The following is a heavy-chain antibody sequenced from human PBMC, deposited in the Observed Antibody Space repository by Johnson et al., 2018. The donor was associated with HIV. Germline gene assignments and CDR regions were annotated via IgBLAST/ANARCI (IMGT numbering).Heavy chain of an antibody. CDR3: ARDNIYGSAWGDAFDV. J-gene: IGHJ3*01. CDR2: IYSGGST. Sequence: VQLVESGGGLVQPGGSLRLSCAASGFAVSSAYMSWVRQAPGKGLEWVSVIYSGGSTYYADSVKGRFTISRDNSKNTLYLQMNSLRAEDTALYYCARDNIYGSAWGDAFDVWGQGTMVTVSS. CDR1: GFAVSSAY. V-gene: IGHV3-66*01. D-gene: IGHD6-19*01.